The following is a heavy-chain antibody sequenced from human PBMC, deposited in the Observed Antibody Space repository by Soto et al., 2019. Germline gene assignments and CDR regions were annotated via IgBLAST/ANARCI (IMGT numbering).Heavy chain of an antibody. J-gene: IGHJ4*02. CDR3: ARRARDGYNGVGDY. Sequence: QVQLVQSGAEVKKPGASVKVSCKASGYTFASYGIIWVRQAPGQGLEWMGWIGAYNGNTNYAQKVQGRVTMTTDTSTTTAYMELRSLRSDDTAVYYCARRARDGYNGVGDYWGQGTLVTVSS. D-gene: IGHD5-12*01. V-gene: IGHV1-18*01. CDR2: IGAYNGNT. CDR1: GYTFASYG.